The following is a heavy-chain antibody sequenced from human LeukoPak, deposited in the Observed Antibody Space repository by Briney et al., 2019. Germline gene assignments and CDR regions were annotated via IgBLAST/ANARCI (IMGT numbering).Heavy chain of an antibody. CDR3: ARDSRRSNFDPWAFDAFDI. CDR1: GFTFSSYA. Sequence: GGSLRLSCAASGFTFSSYAMSWVRQAPGKGLEWVSAISGSGGSTYYADSVKGRFTISRDNSKNTLYLQMNSLRAEDMAVYYCARDSRRSNFDPWAFDAFDIWGQGTMVTVSS. D-gene: IGHD3-9*01. CDR2: ISGSGGST. V-gene: IGHV3-23*01. J-gene: IGHJ3*02.